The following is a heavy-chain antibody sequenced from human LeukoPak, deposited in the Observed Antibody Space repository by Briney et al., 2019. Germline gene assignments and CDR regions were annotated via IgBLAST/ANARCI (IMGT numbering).Heavy chain of an antibody. CDR2: ISGSGGST. CDR3: AKRGLMGIYYYYMDV. Sequence: GSLTLSCAVSGITLSNYGMSWVRQAPGKGLEWVSAISGSGGSTYYADSVKGRFTISRDNSKNTLYLQMNSLRAEDTAVYYCAKRGLMGIYYYYMDVWGKGTTVTVSS. CDR1: GITLSNYG. J-gene: IGHJ6*03. D-gene: IGHD3-10*01. V-gene: IGHV3-23*01.